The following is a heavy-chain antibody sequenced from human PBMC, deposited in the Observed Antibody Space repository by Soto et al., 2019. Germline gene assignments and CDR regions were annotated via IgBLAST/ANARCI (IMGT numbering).Heavy chain of an antibody. Sequence: EVQLVESGGGLVQPGGSLRLSCAASGFTFSSYSMNWVRQAPGKGLEWVSYISSSSSTIYYADSVKGRFTISRDNAKNSLYQQMNSLRAEDTAVYYCARIGRLRWSDYWGQGTLVTVSS. CDR3: ARIGRLRWSDY. D-gene: IGHD4-17*01. V-gene: IGHV3-48*01. CDR2: ISSSSSTI. CDR1: GFTFSSYS. J-gene: IGHJ4*02.